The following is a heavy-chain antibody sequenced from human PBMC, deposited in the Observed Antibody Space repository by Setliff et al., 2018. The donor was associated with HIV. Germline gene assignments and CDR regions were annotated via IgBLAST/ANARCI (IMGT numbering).Heavy chain of an antibody. J-gene: IGHJ6*02. CDR1: GGSFSGYY. CDR2: IHQSGST. V-gene: IGHV4-34*01. D-gene: IGHD2-2*01. CDR3: ARGHCSGTNCYGVDYYGMDV. Sequence: PSETLSLTCAVYGGSFSGYYWSWIRQPPGKGLEWIGSIHQSGSTYYNSSLKSRVTMSVDTSKNKFSLKLTSVTAADTAVYYCARGHCSGTNCYGVDYYGMDVWGQGTTVTVS.